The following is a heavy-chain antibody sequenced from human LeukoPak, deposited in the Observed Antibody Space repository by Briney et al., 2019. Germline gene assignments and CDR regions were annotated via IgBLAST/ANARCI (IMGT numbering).Heavy chain of an antibody. CDR2: ITSSSSYI. Sequence: TGGSLRLSCAASGFTLSSYSMSWVRQAPGKGLEWVSSITSSSSYISYANSLKGRFTISRDNAKNSLYLQMNSLRAEDKAVYYCARDNYYDSSGSSFDYWGQGTLVTVSS. J-gene: IGHJ4*02. D-gene: IGHD3-22*01. V-gene: IGHV3-21*01. CDR1: GFTLSSYS. CDR3: ARDNYYDSSGSSFDY.